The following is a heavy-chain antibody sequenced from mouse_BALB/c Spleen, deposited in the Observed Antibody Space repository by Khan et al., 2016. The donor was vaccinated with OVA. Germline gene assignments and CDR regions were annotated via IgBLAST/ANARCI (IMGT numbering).Heavy chain of an antibody. CDR2: INTYTGEP. V-gene: IGHV9-3-1*01. Sequence: QFQLVQSGPELKKPGETVKISCKASGYTFTNYGMNWVKQAPGKGLKWMGWINTYTGEPTYADDFKGRFAFSLVTSASTAYLQINNLKNEDTDTXYCARSNSYCCVDVWGAGTTVNVSS. J-gene: IGHJ1*01. CDR3: ARSNSYCCVDV. CDR1: GYTFTNYG. D-gene: IGHD4-1*02.